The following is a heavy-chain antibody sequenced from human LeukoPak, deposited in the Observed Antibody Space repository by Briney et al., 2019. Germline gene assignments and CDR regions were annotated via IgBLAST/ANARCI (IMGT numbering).Heavy chain of an antibody. J-gene: IGHJ4*02. Sequence: PGGSLRLSCAASGFTVSSNYMSWVRQAPGKGLEWVSVIYSGGSTYYADSVKGRFTISRDNSKNTLYLQMNSLRAEDTAVYYCASIAVAGMRSLYYFDYWGQGTLVTVSS. CDR1: GFTVSSNY. CDR3: ASIAVAGMRSLYYFDY. D-gene: IGHD6-19*01. V-gene: IGHV3-53*01. CDR2: IYSGGST.